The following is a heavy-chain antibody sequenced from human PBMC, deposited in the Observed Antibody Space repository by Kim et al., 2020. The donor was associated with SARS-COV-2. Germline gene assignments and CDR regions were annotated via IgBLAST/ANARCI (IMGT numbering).Heavy chain of an antibody. CDR2: ISYDGSNK. V-gene: IGHV3-30*04. J-gene: IGHJ4*02. CDR3: ARKGVGVTTAYRY. CDR1: GFTFSSYA. Sequence: GGSLRLSCAASGFTFSSYAMHWVRQAPGKGLEWVAVISYDGSNKYYADSVKGRFTISRDNSKNTLYLQMNSLRAEDTAVYYCARKGVGVTTAYRYWGQGT. D-gene: IGHD4-17*01.